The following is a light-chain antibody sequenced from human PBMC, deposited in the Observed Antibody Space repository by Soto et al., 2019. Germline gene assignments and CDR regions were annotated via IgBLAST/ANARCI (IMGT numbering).Light chain of an antibody. J-gene: IGLJ3*02. CDR1: SSDVGGYNY. Sequence: QSAPTQPPSASRSPGQSVTISCTGTSSDVGGYNYVSWYQQYPGKAPKLMIYEVNKRPSGVPDRFSGFKSGNTASLTVSGLQPEDEPDYHCTSYAGSNIWVFGGGTKVTLL. V-gene: IGLV2-8*02. CDR2: EVN. CDR3: TSYAGSNIWV.